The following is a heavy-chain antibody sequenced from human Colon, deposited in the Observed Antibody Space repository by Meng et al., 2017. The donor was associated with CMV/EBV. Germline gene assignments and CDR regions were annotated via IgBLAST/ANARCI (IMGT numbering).Heavy chain of an antibody. V-gene: IGHV3-73*01. Sequence: GESLKISCAASGFTFSGSAVHWVRQASGKGLEWVGRIRDKANNFATAYAASVKGRFTISRDDSKNTAHLQMNSLKSEDTAVYYCVSTRDGYTYFDSWGQGTLVTVSS. D-gene: IGHD5-24*01. CDR3: VSTRDGYTYFDS. CDR2: IRDKANNFAT. CDR1: GFTFSGSA. J-gene: IGHJ4*02.